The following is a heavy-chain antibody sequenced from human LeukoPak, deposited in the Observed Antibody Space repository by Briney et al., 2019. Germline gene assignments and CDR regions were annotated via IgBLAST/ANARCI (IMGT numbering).Heavy chain of an antibody. CDR2: ISAYNGNT. Sequence: ASVKVSCKASGGTFSSYGISWVRQAPGQGLEWMGWISAYNGNTNYAQKLQGRVTMTTDTSTSTAYMELRSLRSDDTAVYYCARGPVHYYGSGSYYRRSWYFDLWGRGTLVTVSS. D-gene: IGHD3-10*01. J-gene: IGHJ2*01. V-gene: IGHV1-18*01. CDR1: GGTFSSYG. CDR3: ARGPVHYYGSGSYYRRSWYFDL.